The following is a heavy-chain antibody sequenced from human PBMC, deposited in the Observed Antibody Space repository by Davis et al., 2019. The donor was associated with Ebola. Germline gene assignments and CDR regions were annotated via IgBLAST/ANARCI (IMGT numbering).Heavy chain of an antibody. CDR3: ARDQSAITIFGGGMDV. Sequence: AASVKVSCKASGYTFTGYYMHWVRQAPGQGLEWMGCINPNSGGTNYAQKFQGWVTMTRDTSISTAYMELSRLRSDDTAVYYCARDQSAITIFGGGMDVWGQGTTVTVSS. CDR1: GYTFTGYY. J-gene: IGHJ6*02. CDR2: INPNSGGT. V-gene: IGHV1-2*04. D-gene: IGHD3-3*01.